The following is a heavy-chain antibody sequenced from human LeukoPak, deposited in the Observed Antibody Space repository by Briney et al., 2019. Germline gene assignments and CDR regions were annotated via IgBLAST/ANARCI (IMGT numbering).Heavy chain of an antibody. J-gene: IGHJ4*02. Sequence: ASVKVSCKASGGTFSSYAISWVRQAPGQGLEWMGGIIPIFGTANYAQKFQGRVTITADESTSTAYMELSSLRSEDTAVYYCARDLWGIAAAGTEYYFDYWGQGTLVTVSS. CDR3: ARDLWGIAAAGTEYYFDY. V-gene: IGHV1-69*13. CDR2: IIPIFGTA. CDR1: GGTFSSYA. D-gene: IGHD6-13*01.